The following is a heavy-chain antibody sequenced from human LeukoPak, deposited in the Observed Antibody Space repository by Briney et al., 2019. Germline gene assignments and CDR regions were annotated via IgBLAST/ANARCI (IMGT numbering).Heavy chain of an antibody. CDR1: GGSISSYY. V-gene: IGHV4-4*07. CDR2: IHTSGST. CDR3: GRDSPLDWFDP. Sequence: SETLSLTCAVSGGSISSYYWSWIRQPAGKGLEWIGRIHTSGSTNYNPSLTSRVTMSVDTSKNQFSLELRYVNASGHAGDYFGRDSPLDWFDPWGQGTLVSVSS. J-gene: IGHJ5*02.